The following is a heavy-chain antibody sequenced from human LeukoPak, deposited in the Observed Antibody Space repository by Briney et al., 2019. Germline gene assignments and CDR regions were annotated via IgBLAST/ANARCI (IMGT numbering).Heavy chain of an antibody. CDR3: ARLFRYGDYEGGYRYFDN. CDR2: IKQDGSEK. CDR1: GFTFITYA. D-gene: IGHD4-17*01. V-gene: IGHV3-7*01. J-gene: IGHJ4*02. Sequence: PGGSLRLSCAASGFTFITYAMSWVRQAPGKGLEWVANIKQDGSEKYYVDSVKGRFTISRDNAKNSLYLQMNSLRVEDTAVYYCARLFRYGDYEGGYRYFDNWGQGTLVTVSS.